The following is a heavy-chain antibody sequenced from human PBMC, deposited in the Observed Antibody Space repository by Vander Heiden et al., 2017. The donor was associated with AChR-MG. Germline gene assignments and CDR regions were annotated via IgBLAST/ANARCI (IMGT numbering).Heavy chain of an antibody. CDR3: ARRVRNGPFTICGTVYYYGMDV. D-gene: IGHD3-3*01. Sequence: QVQLVQSGAEVKKPGASVKVSCKASGYTFTSSDINWVRQATGQGLEWMGWMNPNSGNTGYAQKFQGRVTMTRNTSISTAYMELSSLRSEDTAVYYCARRVRNGPFTICGTVYYYGMDVWGQGTTVTVSS. CDR1: GYTFTSSD. J-gene: IGHJ6*02. V-gene: IGHV1-8*01. CDR2: MNPNSGNT.